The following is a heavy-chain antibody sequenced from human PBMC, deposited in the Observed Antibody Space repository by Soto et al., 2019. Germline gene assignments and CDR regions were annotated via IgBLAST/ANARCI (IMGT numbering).Heavy chain of an antibody. V-gene: IGHV3-35*01. CDR1: GFTFSNSD. Sequence: GGSLRLSCAASGFTFSNSDMNWVHQAPGKGLEWVSGVSWNGSRTHYADSVKGRFIISRDNSRNTLYLQTNSLRAEDTAVYYCVRNNRRTYYDFWSGYPPFDYWGQGTLVTVSS. CDR3: VRNNRRTYYDFWSGYPPFDY. J-gene: IGHJ4*02. D-gene: IGHD3-3*01. CDR2: VSWNGSRT.